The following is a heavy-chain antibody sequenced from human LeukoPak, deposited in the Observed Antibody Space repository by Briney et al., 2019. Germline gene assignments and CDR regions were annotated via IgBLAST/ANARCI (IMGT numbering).Heavy chain of an antibody. J-gene: IGHJ4*02. Sequence: PSGTLSLTCAVSGGSISSSNWWSWVRQPPGKGLEWIGEIYHSGSTNYNPSLKSRVTISVDTSKNQFSLKLSSVTAADTAVYYCASCGYYDSSGCDYWGQGTLVTVSS. CDR3: ASCGYYDSSGCDY. CDR2: IYHSGST. CDR1: GGSISSSNW. V-gene: IGHV4-4*02. D-gene: IGHD3-22*01.